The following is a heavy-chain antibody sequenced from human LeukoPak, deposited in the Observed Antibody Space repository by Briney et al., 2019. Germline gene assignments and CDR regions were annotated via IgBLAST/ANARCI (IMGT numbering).Heavy chain of an antibody. Sequence: GGSLRLSCAASGFAFSSYWMTWVRQAPGKGLEWVGNIKPDGSGKNYVDSVKGRFPISRDNAKNSLYLQMKGLRVEDTAVYYCSSQPAVLDLDCWGQGALVTVSS. CDR3: SSQPAVLDLDC. CDR2: IKPDGSGK. D-gene: IGHD6-19*01. CDR1: GFAFSSYW. J-gene: IGHJ4*02. V-gene: IGHV3-7*01.